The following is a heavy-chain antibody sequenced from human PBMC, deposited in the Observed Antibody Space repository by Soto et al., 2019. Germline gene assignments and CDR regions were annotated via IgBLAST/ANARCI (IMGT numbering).Heavy chain of an antibody. CDR2: INHSVST. CDR3: ARRGMDTAMVHFDY. CDR1: GGSFSGYY. V-gene: IGHV4-34*01. J-gene: IGHJ4*02. D-gene: IGHD5-18*01. Sequence: QVQLQQWGAGLLKPSETLSLTCAVYGGSFSGYYWSWIRQPPGKGLEWIGEINHSVSTNYNQSLKSRVTISVDTSKNQFSLKLSSVTAADTAVYYCARRGMDTAMVHFDYWGQGTLVTVSS.